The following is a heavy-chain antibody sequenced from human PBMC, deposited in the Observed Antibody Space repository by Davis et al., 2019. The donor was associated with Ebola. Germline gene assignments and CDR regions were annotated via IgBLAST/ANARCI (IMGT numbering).Heavy chain of an antibody. CDR3: ARGHNYAHEY. Sequence: ASVKVSCKASGGTFNYAISWVRQAPGQGLEWLGRVILKSGATNYAQKFQGRVTMTRDTSISTVYMELSSLRYDDTADYYCARGHNYAHEYWGQGTLVTVSS. D-gene: IGHD4-11*01. V-gene: IGHV1-2*06. CDR1: GGTFNYA. CDR2: VILKSGAT. J-gene: IGHJ4*02.